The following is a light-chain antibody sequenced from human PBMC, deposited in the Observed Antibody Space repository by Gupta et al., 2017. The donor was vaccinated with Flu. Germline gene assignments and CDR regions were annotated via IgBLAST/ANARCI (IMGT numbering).Light chain of an antibody. Sequence: SYELTHPPSVSVSPGQPASITCSGDKLGNKYASWYQQKPGQSPVLVIYQDTKRPSGIPERFSGSNSGNTATLTISGTQAMDEADYYCQAWDSNTPYVFGTGTKVSVL. V-gene: IGLV3-1*01. CDR2: QDT. J-gene: IGLJ1*01. CDR1: KLGNKY. CDR3: QAWDSNTPYV.